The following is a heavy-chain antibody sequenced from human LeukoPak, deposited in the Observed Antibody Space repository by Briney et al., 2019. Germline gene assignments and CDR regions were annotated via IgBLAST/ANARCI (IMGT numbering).Heavy chain of an antibody. CDR2: IYHSGST. V-gene: IGHV4-38-2*01. J-gene: IGHJ2*01. D-gene: IGHD5-24*01. CDR1: GYSISSGYY. CDR3: ARHSQSWALIRRWYFDL. Sequence: SETLSLTCAVSGYSISSGYYWGWIRPPPGKGLEWIGIIYHSGSTYYNPSLKSRVTISVDTSKNQFSLKLSSVTAADTAVYYCARHSQSWALIRRWYFDLWGRGTLVTVSS.